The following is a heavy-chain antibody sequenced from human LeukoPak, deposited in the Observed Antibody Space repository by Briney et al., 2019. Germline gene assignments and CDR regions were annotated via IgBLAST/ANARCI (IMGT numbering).Heavy chain of an antibody. Sequence: ASVKVSCKASGYTFTDYYMHWVRQAPGQGLEWMGWINPNSGGTNYAQKFQGRVTVTRDTSNTTAHMELSRLRSDDTAVYYCAREEYCSRGRCYYYYYGMDVWDQGTTVTVSS. J-gene: IGHJ6*02. D-gene: IGHD2-2*01. V-gene: IGHV1-2*02. CDR2: INPNSGGT. CDR1: GYTFTDYY. CDR3: AREEYCSRGRCYYYYYGMDV.